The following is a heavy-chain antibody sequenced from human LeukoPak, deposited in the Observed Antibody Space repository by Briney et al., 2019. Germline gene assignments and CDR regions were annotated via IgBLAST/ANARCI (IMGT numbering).Heavy chain of an antibody. D-gene: IGHD3-3*01. V-gene: IGHV3-23*01. CDR3: ATDNNDSYYFDY. CDR1: GFTFSSYA. Sequence: GGSPRLSCAASGFTFSSYAMSWVRQAPGKGLEWVSAISGSGGSTYYADSVKGRFTISRDNSKNTLYLQMNSLRAEDTAVYYCATDNNDSYYFDYWGQGTLVTVSS. J-gene: IGHJ4*02. CDR2: ISGSGGST.